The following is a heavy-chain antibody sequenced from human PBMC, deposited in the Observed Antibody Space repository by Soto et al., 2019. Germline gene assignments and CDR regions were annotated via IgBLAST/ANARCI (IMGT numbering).Heavy chain of an antibody. V-gene: IGHV4-61*08. Sequence: QVQLQESGPRLAKPSESLSLTCSVSGASLTRGVYYWSWLRQPPGRQLEWIGSIYYRGTTNYTPSLTGRVTISEDTSRNQVSVTVKSVTAADTAVYFCARANCVRCPFDLWGQGTRVTVSS. CDR1: GASLTRGVYY. CDR2: IYYRGTT. D-gene: IGHD2-21*01. J-gene: IGHJ4*02. CDR3: ARANCVRCPFDL.